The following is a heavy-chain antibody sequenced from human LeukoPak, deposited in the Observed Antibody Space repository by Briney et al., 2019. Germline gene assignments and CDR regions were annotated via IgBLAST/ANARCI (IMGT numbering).Heavy chain of an antibody. CDR3: ATAGIENSSFDY. V-gene: IGHV1-2*02. Sequence: ASVKVSCKASGYTFTGYYMHWVRQAPGQGLEWMGWINPNSGGTNYAEKFQGRVTMTRDTSISTAYMELSRLRSDDTAVYYCATAGIENSSFDYWGQGTLVTVSS. D-gene: IGHD6-6*01. CDR1: GYTFTGYY. J-gene: IGHJ4*02. CDR2: INPNSGGT.